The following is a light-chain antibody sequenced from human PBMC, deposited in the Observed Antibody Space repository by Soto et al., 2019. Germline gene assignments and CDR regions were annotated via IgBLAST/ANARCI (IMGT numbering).Light chain of an antibody. CDR3: QQYNSYSG. J-gene: IGKJ1*01. V-gene: IGKV1-5*03. Sequence: DIQMTQSPSTLSASVGDRVTITCRASQSISSWLAWYQQKPGKAPKLLIYKASSLESGVPSRFSGSGSVTEFTLTISSLQPDDFATYYCQQYNSYSGFGQGTKVEIK. CDR2: KAS. CDR1: QSISSW.